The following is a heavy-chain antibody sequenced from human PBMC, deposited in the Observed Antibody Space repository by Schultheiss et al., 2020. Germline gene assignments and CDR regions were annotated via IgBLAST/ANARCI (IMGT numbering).Heavy chain of an antibody. CDR2: IYYSGST. D-gene: IGHD6-13*01. V-gene: IGHV4-39*07. Sequence: SETLSLTCTVSGGSISSGGYYWSWIRQPPGKGLEWIGSIYYSGSTYYNPSLKSRVTISVDTSKNQISLKLSSVTAADTAVYYCARGVWYDGMDVWGQGTTVTVSS. CDR1: GGSISSGGYY. CDR3: ARGVWYDGMDV. J-gene: IGHJ6*02.